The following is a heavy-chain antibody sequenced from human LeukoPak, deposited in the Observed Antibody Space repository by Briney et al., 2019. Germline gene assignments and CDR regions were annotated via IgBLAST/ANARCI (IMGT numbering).Heavy chain of an antibody. D-gene: IGHD5-18*01. V-gene: IGHV3-30*09. CDR3: ARPGDSPFDH. J-gene: IGHJ4*02. CDR2: ISYDGNSE. Sequence: GGSLRLSCTVSGFTFSGSSMHWLRQAPGQGLEWVATISYDGNSEYYRDSVKGRFAVSRVNSKNTLYLQMQSLRHGDTAVYFCARPGDSPFDHWGQGTLVTVSS. CDR1: GFTFSGSS.